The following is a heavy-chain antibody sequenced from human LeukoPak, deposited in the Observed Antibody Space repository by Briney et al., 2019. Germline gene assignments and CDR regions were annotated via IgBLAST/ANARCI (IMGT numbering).Heavy chain of an antibody. J-gene: IGHJ3*02. CDR2: INPNSGGT. CDR3: ARGGGSSRYRGGAFDI. V-gene: IGHV1-2*04. D-gene: IGHD6-13*01. Sequence: GASVKVSCKASGYTFTGYYMHWVRQAPGQGLEWMGWINPNSGGTNYAQKFQGWVTMTRDTSISTAYMELSRLRSDDTAVYYCARGGGSSRYRGGAFDIWGQGTMVTVSS. CDR1: GYTFTGYY.